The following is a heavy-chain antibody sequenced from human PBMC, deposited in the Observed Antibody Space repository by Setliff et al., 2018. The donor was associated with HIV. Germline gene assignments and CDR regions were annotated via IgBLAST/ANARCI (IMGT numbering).Heavy chain of an antibody. CDR2: IHHSGST. CDR3: GGNGYYSIDY. V-gene: IGHV4-34*01. Sequence: SETLSLTCAVYGGSFSGFYWSWVRQSPGKGLEWIGEIHHSGSTHYNPSLQSRITISVDKSKSQFSLKLNSVTAADTAVYYCGGNGYYSIDYWGQGTLVTVSS. J-gene: IGHJ4*02. D-gene: IGHD3-22*01. CDR1: GGSFSGFY.